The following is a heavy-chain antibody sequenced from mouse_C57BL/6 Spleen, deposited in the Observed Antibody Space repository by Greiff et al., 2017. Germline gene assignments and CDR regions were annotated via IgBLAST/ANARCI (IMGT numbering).Heavy chain of an antibody. Sequence: VQLKQSGPELVKPGDSVKISCKASGYSFTGYFMNWVMQSHGKSLEWIGRINPYNGDTFYNQKFKGKATLTVDKSSSTAHMELRSLTSEDSAVYYCARGGLNYLWYFDVWGTGTTVTVSS. J-gene: IGHJ1*03. CDR3: ARGGLNYLWYFDV. V-gene: IGHV1-20*01. CDR1: GYSFTGYF. D-gene: IGHD2-1*01. CDR2: INPYNGDT.